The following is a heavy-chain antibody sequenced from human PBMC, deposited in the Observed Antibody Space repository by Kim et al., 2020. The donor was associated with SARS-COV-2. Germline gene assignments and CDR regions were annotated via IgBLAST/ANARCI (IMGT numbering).Heavy chain of an antibody. V-gene: IGHV4-59*13. CDR3: ARDVPRYCSSTSCRYGMDV. CDR1: GGSISSYY. CDR2: IYYSGST. D-gene: IGHD2-2*01. Sequence: SETLFPTCTVSGGSISSYYWSWIRQPPGKGLEWIGYIYYSGSTNYNPSLKSRVTISVDTSKNQFSLKLSSVTAADTAVYYCARDVPRYCSSTSCRYGMDVWGQGTTVTVSS. J-gene: IGHJ6*02.